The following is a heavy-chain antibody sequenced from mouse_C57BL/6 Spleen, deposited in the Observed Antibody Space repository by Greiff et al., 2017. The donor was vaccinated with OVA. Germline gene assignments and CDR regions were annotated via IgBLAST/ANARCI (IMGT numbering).Heavy chain of an antibody. CDR2: IDPSDSYT. J-gene: IGHJ1*03. Sequence: QVQLQQPGAELVMPGASVKLSCKASGYTFTSYWMHWVKQRPGQGLEWIGEIDPSDSYTNYNQKFKGKSTLTVDKSSSTAYMQLSSLTSEDSAVSYCASLTGWRYFDVWGTGTTVTVSS. V-gene: IGHV1-69*01. CDR3: ASLTGWRYFDV. CDR1: GYTFTSYW. D-gene: IGHD4-1*01.